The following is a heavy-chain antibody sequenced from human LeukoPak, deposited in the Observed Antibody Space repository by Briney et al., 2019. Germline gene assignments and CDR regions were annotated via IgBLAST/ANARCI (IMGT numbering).Heavy chain of an antibody. CDR3: ARTGYSSGWYVGSFQY. V-gene: IGHV5-51*01. CDR1: GYSFTSYW. CDR2: IYPADSDT. D-gene: IGHD6-19*01. Sequence: GESLKISCKASGYSFTSYWIGWVRQMPGKGLEWMGIIYPADSDTKCSPSFQGQVTVSADKSISTAYLQWSSLKASDTAIYFCARTGYSSGWYVGSFQYWGQGTLVTVSS. J-gene: IGHJ4*02.